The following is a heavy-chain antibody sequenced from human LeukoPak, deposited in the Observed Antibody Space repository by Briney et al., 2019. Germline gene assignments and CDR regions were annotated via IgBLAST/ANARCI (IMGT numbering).Heavy chain of an antibody. CDR3: ARDRGDYYFDY. V-gene: IGHV1-58*02. D-gene: IGHD4-17*01. CDR1: GFTFTTST. CDR2: IVVGSAHT. J-gene: IGHJ4*02. Sequence: SVKVSCKASGFTFTTSTMQWVRQARGQRLEWIGSIVVGSAHTNYAQKFQDRVTMTTDTSTSTAYMELRSLRSDDTAVYYCARDRGDYYFDYWGQGTLVTVSS.